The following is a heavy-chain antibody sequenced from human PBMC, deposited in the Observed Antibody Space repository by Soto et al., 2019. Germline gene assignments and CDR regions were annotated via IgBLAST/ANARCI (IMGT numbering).Heavy chain of an antibody. Sequence: SETLSLTCTVSGGSISSYYWSWIRQPPGKGLEWIGYIYYSGSTNYNPSLKSRVTISVDTSKNQFSLKLSSVTAADTAVYYCARDGDDFWSGNNWFDPWGQGTLVTVSS. V-gene: IGHV4-59*01. CDR1: GGSISSYY. CDR3: ARDGDDFWSGNNWFDP. CDR2: IYYSGST. D-gene: IGHD3-3*01. J-gene: IGHJ5*02.